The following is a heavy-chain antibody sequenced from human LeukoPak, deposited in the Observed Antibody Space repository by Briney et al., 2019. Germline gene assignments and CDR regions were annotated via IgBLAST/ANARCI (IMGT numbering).Heavy chain of an antibody. J-gene: IGHJ4*02. CDR2: ISGSGGST. Sequence: PGGSLRLSCAASGFTFSSYAMSWVRQAPGKGLEWVSAISGSGGSTYYADSVKGRFTISRDNSKNTLYLQMNSLRAEDTAVYYCAKEYDFWSGYYTQTDYYFDYWGQGTLVTVSS. CDR3: AKEYDFWSGYYTQTDYYFDY. CDR1: GFTFSSYA. D-gene: IGHD3-3*01. V-gene: IGHV3-23*01.